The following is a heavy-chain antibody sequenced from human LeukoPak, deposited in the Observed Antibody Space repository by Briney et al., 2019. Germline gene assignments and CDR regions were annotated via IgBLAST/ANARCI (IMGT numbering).Heavy chain of an antibody. CDR2: ISAYNGNT. D-gene: IGHD2-2*02. CDR3: ARDYCSSTSCYTGGFEY. Sequence: GASVKVSCKASGYTFTSYGISWVRQAPGQGLEWMGWISAYNGNTNYAQKLQGRVTMTTDTSTSTAYMELRSLRSDDTAVYYCARDYCSSTSCYTGGFEYWGQGTLVTVSS. J-gene: IGHJ4*02. CDR1: GYTFTSYG. V-gene: IGHV1-18*01.